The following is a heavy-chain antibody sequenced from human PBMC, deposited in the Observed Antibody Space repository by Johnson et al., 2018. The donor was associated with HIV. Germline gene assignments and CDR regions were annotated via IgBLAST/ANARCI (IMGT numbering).Heavy chain of an antibody. CDR1: GFTFSRYW. CDR3: ARDRWYSSSSGGVDDAFDI. J-gene: IGHJ3*02. D-gene: IGHD6-6*01. Sequence: VQLVESGGGLVQSGGSLRLSCAASGFTFSRYWMSWVRQAPGKGLEWVANIKEAGSEEYYVDSVKGRFTISRDNSKNTLYLQMNSLRAEDTALYYCARDRWYSSSSGGVDDAFDIWGQGTMVTVSS. CDR2: IKEAGSEE. V-gene: IGHV3-7*01.